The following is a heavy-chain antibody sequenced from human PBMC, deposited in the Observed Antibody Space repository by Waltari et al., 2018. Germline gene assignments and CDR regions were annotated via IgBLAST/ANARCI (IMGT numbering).Heavy chain of an antibody. Sequence: EVQLVESGGGLVQPGGSLRLSCAASGFTFSSYEMNWVRQAPGTGLEWVSYISSSGSTIYYADSVKGRFTISRDNAKNSLYLQMNSLRAEDTAVYYCARDIHLSGRGRRNWFDPWGQGTLVTVSS. CDR1: GFTFSSYE. D-gene: IGHD3-10*01. J-gene: IGHJ5*02. V-gene: IGHV3-48*03. CDR2: ISSSGSTI. CDR3: ARDIHLSGRGRRNWFDP.